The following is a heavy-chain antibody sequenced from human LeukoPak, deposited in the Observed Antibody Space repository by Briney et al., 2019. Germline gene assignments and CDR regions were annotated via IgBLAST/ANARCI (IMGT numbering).Heavy chain of an antibody. CDR3: VRGWGSNVYASAFDV. V-gene: IGHV3-9*01. J-gene: IGHJ3*01. D-gene: IGHD3-16*01. CDR2: ISWNSGSI. Sequence: PGRSLRLSCAASGFTFDDYAMHWVRQVPGKGLEWVSGISWNSGSIGYADSVKGRFTISRDNAKSSLYLQMNDLRAEDTAVYFCVRGWGSNVYASAFDVWGQGTMVTVSS. CDR1: GFTFDDYA.